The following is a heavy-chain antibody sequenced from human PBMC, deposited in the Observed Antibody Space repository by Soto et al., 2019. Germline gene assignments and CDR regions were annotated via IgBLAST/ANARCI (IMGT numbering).Heavy chain of an antibody. CDR1: GFTFSSYG. D-gene: IGHD3-22*01. Sequence: PGVSLRLSCAASGFTFSSYGMHWVRQAPGKGLEWVAVIWYDGSNKYYADSVKGRFTISRDNSKNTLYLQMNSLRAEDTAVYYCARDHYYDSSGLDASDIWGKGTMVTVSS. J-gene: IGHJ3*02. CDR2: IWYDGSNK. V-gene: IGHV3-33*01. CDR3: ARDHYYDSSGLDASDI.